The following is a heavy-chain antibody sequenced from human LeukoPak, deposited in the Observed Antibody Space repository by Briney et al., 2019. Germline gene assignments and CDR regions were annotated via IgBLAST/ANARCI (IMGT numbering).Heavy chain of an antibody. CDR2: IYYSGST. V-gene: IGHV4-39*07. J-gene: IGHJ4*02. CDR3: ARTAVGVIVNVDY. CDR1: GGSISSGGYS. D-gene: IGHD3-16*02. Sequence: PSETLSLTCAVSGGSISSGGYSWSWIRQPPGKGLEWIGSIYYSGSTYYNPSLKSRVTISVDTSKNQFSLKLSSVTAADTAVYYCARTAVGVIVNVDYWGQGTLVTVSS.